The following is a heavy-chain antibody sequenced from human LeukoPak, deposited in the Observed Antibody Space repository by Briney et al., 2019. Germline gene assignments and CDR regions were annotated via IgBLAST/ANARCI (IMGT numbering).Heavy chain of an antibody. Sequence: GGSLRLSCAASGFIFSNYAMSWVRQAPGKGLEWGSAISGSGGSTYYADSVKGWFTISRDNSKNTLYLQMNSLRVEDTAVYYCAKDKGYYDSSAYYAYWGQGTLVTVSS. D-gene: IGHD3-22*01. J-gene: IGHJ4*02. CDR3: AKDKGYYDSSAYYAY. CDR2: ISGSGGST. CDR1: GFIFSNYA. V-gene: IGHV3-23*01.